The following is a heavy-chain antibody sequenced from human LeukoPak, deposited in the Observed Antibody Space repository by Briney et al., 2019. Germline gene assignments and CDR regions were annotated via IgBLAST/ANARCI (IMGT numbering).Heavy chain of an antibody. CDR2: ISSTGGII. Sequence: QPGGSLRLSCADSGFTLRNYAMSWVRQAPGKGLEWVSSISSTGGIIDYADSVKGRFTISRDNSKKTLYLQMNSLRAEDTAVYYCAKDINWGTRYWGQGTLVTVSS. V-gene: IGHV3-23*01. J-gene: IGHJ4*02. D-gene: IGHD7-27*01. CDR1: GFTLRNYA. CDR3: AKDINWGTRY.